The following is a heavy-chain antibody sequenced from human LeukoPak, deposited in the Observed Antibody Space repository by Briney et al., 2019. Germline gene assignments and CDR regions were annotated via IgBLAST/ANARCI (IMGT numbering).Heavy chain of an antibody. CDR3: AREKGDY. Sequence: PGRSLRLSCAASAFTFSGYAMHWVRQAPGKGLEWVAVISYDGSNKYYTDSVVGRFTISRDNSKNTLYLQMNSLRAEDTAVYYCAREKGDYWGQGTLVTVSS. CDR1: AFTFSGYA. J-gene: IGHJ4*01. CDR2: ISYDGSNK. V-gene: IGHV3-30*04.